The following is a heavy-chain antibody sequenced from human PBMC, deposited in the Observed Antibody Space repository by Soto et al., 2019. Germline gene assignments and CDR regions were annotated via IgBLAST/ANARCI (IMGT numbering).Heavy chain of an antibody. CDR1: GFTFSSYW. CDR3: ARFYYDSSGYLPSPYYYYYGMDV. CDR2: IKQDGSEK. Sequence: VGSLRLSCAASGFTFSSYWMSWVRQAPGKGLEWVANIKQDGSEKYYVDPVKGRFTISRDNAKNSLYLQMNSLRAEDTAVYYCARFYYDSSGYLPSPYYYYYGMDVWGQGTTVTVSS. V-gene: IGHV3-7*04. D-gene: IGHD3-22*01. J-gene: IGHJ6*02.